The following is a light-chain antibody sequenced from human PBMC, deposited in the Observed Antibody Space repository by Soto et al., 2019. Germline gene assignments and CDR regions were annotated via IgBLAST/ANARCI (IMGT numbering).Light chain of an antibody. CDR3: CSYAGSSTYV. Sequence: QSVLTQPASVSGSPGQSITISCTGTSSDVGSYNLVSWYQQHPGKASKLMIYEGSKRPSGVSNRFSGSKSGNTASLTISGLQAEDEADYYCCSYAGSSTYVFGTGTQLTVL. CDR2: EGS. J-gene: IGLJ7*01. V-gene: IGLV2-23*01. CDR1: SSDVGSYNL.